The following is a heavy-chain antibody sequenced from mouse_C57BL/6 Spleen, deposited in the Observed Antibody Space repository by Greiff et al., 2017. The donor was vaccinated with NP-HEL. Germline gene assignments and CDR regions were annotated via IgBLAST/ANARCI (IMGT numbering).Heavy chain of an antibody. Sequence: VQLQQPGAELVMPGASVKLSCKASGYTFTSYWMHWVKQRPGQGLEWIGEIDPSDSYTNYNQKFKGKSTLTVDTSSSTAYMQLSSLTSEDSAVYYCARGGTFAWFAYWGQGTLVTVSA. V-gene: IGHV1-69*01. CDR2: IDPSDSYT. J-gene: IGHJ3*01. CDR1: GYTFTSYW. CDR3: ARGGTFAWFAY.